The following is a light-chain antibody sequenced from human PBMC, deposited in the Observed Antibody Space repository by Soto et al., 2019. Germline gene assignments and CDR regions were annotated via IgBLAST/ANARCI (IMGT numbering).Light chain of an antibody. V-gene: IGKV3-15*01. CDR2: GAS. Sequence: EIVMTQSPATLSVSPGERATLSCRASQSVGSNLAWYQHRPGQAPRLLILGASTRDSGVPARFSGSGSGTEFTLTISGLQSEDSAVYYCQQYKDWYTFGQGTKLEIK. J-gene: IGKJ2*01. CDR3: QQYKDWYT. CDR1: QSVGSN.